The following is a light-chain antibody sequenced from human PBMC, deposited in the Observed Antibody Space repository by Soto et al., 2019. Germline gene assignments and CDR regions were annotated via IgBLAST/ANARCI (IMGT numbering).Light chain of an antibody. CDR3: CSYAGTYTYV. CDR2: DVS. J-gene: IGLJ1*01. V-gene: IGLV2-11*01. CDR1: SSNVGGYTF. Sequence: QSALTQPRSVSGSPGQSVTISCTGTSSNVGGYTFVSWYQHHPGKDPKLMIYDVSERPSGVPDRFSGSRSGNTASLTISGLQAEDEADYYCCSYAGTYTYVFGTGTKLTVL.